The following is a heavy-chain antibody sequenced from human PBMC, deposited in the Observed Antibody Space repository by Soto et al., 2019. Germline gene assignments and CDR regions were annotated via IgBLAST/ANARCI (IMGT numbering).Heavy chain of an antibody. D-gene: IGHD5-18*01. V-gene: IGHV2-26*01. CDR1: GFSLSNARMG. J-gene: IGHJ6*03. Sequence: QVTLKESGPVLVKPTETLTLTCTVSGFSLSNARMGVSWIRQPPGKALEWLAHIFSNDEKSYSTSLKSRLTISKDTSKSQVVLTMTNMDPVDTATYYCARTTATETGYYYYYYMDVWGKGTTVTVSS. CDR2: IFSNDEK. CDR3: ARTTATETGYYYYYYMDV.